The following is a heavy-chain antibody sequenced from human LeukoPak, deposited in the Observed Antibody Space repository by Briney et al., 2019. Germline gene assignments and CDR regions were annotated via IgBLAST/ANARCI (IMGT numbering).Heavy chain of an antibody. D-gene: IGHD3-22*01. CDR1: GFTFSSYA. CDR3: AKDKVYCYDSSGYWEFDY. J-gene: IGHJ4*02. V-gene: IGHV3-23*01. CDR2: ISGSGGST. Sequence: GGSLRLSCAASGFTFSSYAMSWVRQAPGKGLEWVSAISGSGGSTYYADSVKGRFTISRDNSKNTLYLQMNSLRAEDTAVYYCAKDKVYCYDSSGYWEFDYWGQGTLVTVSS.